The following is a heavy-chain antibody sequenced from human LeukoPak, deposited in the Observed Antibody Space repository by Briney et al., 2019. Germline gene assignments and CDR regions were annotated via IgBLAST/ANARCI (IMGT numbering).Heavy chain of an antibody. CDR3: ARGGDYLDF. CDR2: ISGSGGNT. CDR1: GFTFSSYA. Sequence: PGGSLRLSCAASGFTFSSYAMSWVRQAPGKGLEWVSAISGSGGNTYYADSVKGRFTISRDSSKNTLYLQMNSLRAEDTAVYYCARGGDYLDFWGQGTLVTVSS. V-gene: IGHV3-23*01. J-gene: IGHJ4*02.